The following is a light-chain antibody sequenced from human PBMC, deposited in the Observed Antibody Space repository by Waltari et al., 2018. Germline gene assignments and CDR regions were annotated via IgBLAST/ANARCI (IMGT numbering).Light chain of an antibody. Sequence: DIVMTQSPDSLAVSLGERATINCKSSQSVLYSSNNKNYLAWYQQKPGQPPKLLIYWASTRESGVPDRFSGSGSGTDFTLTISSLQAEDVAVDYCQQYYNIPYTFGQGTKLEIK. CDR2: WAS. J-gene: IGKJ2*01. V-gene: IGKV4-1*01. CDR3: QQYYNIPYT. CDR1: QSVLYSSNNKNY.